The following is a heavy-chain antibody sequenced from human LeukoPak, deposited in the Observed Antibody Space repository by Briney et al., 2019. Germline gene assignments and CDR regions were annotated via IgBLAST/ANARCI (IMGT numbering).Heavy chain of an antibody. CDR3: ARDRDWAFGY. Sequence: GGSLRLSCAASGFTFTSHGMHWVRQAPGKGLEWVAFTRNDGNNKYYADSVKGRFTISRDNSKNTLSLQMNSLRTEDTAVHYCARDRDWAFGYWGQGILVTVSS. CDR1: GFTFTSHG. V-gene: IGHV3-30*02. D-gene: IGHD2-21*01. J-gene: IGHJ4*02. CDR2: TRNDGNNK.